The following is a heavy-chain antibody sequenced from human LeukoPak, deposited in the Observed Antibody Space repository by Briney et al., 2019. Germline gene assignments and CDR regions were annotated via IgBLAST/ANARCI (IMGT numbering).Heavy chain of an antibody. V-gene: IGHV1-2*02. CDR2: INPNSGDT. CDR3: ARGDSSPYYYFDY. CDR1: GYTFTGYY. Sequence: ASVKVSCKASGYTFTGYYFHWVRQAPGQGLEWMGWINPNSGDTNYAQKFQGRVTMTRDTSISTGYLELSRLRSDDTAVFYCARGDSSPYYYFDYWGQGTLVTVSS. D-gene: IGHD3-22*01. J-gene: IGHJ4*02.